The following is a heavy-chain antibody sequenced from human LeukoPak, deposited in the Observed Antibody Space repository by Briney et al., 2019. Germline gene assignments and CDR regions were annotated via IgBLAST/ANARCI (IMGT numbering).Heavy chain of an antibody. CDR2: INHSGST. Sequence: SETLSLTCAVYGGSFSGYHWSWIRQPPGKGLEWIGEINHSGSTNYNPPLKSRVTISVDTSKNQFSLKLSSVTAADTAVYYCARGRVFDYWGQGTLVTVSS. CDR3: ARGRVFDY. V-gene: IGHV4-34*01. CDR1: GGSFSGYH. J-gene: IGHJ4*02.